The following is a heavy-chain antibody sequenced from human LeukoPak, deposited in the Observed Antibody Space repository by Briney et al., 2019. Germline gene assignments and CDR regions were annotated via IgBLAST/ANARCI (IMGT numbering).Heavy chain of an antibody. CDR1: GGSISSYY. V-gene: IGHV4-4*07. J-gene: IGHJ2*01. CDR2: IYTSGST. CDR3: ARDPSPVVAAPTMYFDL. Sequence: PSETLSLTCTVSGGSISSYYWSWIRQPAGKGLEWIGRIYTSGSTNYNPSLKSRVTISVDRSKNQFSLKLSSVTAADTAVYYCARDPSPVVAAPTMYFDLWGRGTLVTVSS. D-gene: IGHD2-15*01.